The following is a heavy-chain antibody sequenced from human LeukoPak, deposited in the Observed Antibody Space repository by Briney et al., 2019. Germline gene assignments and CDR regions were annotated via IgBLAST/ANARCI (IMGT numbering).Heavy chain of an antibody. J-gene: IGHJ4*02. CDR3: ARGKKYYFDY. CDR1: GGSISSYY. CDR2: IYYSGST. V-gene: IGHV4-59*01. Sequence: PSETLSLTCTVSGGSISSYYWSWIRQPPGKGLEWIGYIYYSGSTNHNPSLKSRVTISVDTSKNQFSLKLSSVTAADTAVYYCARGKKYYFDYWGQGTPVTVSS.